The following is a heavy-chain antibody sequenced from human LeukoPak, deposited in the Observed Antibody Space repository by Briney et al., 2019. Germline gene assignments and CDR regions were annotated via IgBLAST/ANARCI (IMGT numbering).Heavy chain of an antibody. CDR2: ISSSGSII. D-gene: IGHD3-3*01. Sequence: GGSLILSCAASGFTFSSYEMNWVRQAPGKGLEWVSYISSSGSIIYYADSVKGRFTISRDNAKNSLYLQMNSLRAEDTAVYYCATGSITIFGVVTLWGQGTLVTVSS. V-gene: IGHV3-48*03. CDR1: GFTFSSYE. CDR3: ATGSITIFGVVTL. J-gene: IGHJ4*02.